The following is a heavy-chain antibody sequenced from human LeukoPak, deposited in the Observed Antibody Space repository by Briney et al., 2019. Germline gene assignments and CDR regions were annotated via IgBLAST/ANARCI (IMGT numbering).Heavy chain of an antibody. D-gene: IGHD3-10*01. CDR2: ISYDGSNK. CDR1: GFTFSSYG. J-gene: IGHJ4*02. Sequence: GGSLRLSCAASGFTFSSYGMHWVRQAPGKGLEWVAVISYDGSNKYYADSVKGRFTISRDNSKNTLYLQMNSLRAEDTAVYYRAKPTHILLWFGELLGGFDYWGQGTLVTVSS. CDR3: AKPTHILLWFGELLGGFDY. V-gene: IGHV3-30*18.